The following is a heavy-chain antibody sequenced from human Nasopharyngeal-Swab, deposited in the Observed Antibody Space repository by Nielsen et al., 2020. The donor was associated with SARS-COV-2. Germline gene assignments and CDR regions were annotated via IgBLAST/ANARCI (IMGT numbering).Heavy chain of an antibody. CDR3: ARDSGKGMDV. CDR1: GFTFSSYS. V-gene: IGHV3-21*01. Sequence: GESLKISCAASGFTFSSYSMNWVRQAPGKGLEWVSSISSSSSYIYYADSVKGRFTISRDNAKNSLYLQMNSLRAEDTAVYYCARDSGKGMDVWGQGTTVTVSS. D-gene: IGHD3-10*01. J-gene: IGHJ6*02. CDR2: ISSSSSYI.